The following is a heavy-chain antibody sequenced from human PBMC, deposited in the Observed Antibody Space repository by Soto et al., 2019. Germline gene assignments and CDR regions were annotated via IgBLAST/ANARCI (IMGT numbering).Heavy chain of an antibody. CDR1: GGSISSSSYY. Sequence: SETLSLTCTVSGGSISSSSYYWGWIRQPPGKGLEWIGSIYYSGSTYYNPSLKSRVTISVDTSKDQFSLKLSSVTAADTAVYYCARHSVYCTNGVCYWAPYYYYYMDVWGKGTTVTVSS. D-gene: IGHD2-8*01. J-gene: IGHJ6*03. V-gene: IGHV4-39*01. CDR3: ARHSVYCTNGVCYWAPYYYYYMDV. CDR2: IYYSGST.